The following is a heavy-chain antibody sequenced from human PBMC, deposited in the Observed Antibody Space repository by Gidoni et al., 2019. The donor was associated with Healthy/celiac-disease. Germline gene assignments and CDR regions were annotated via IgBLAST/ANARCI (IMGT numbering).Heavy chain of an antibody. CDR2: IYYSGST. CDR3: ASQPWYYDFWSGYPDYFDY. V-gene: IGHV4-39*01. D-gene: IGHD3-3*01. Sequence: QLQLQESGPGLVKPSETLSLTCTVSGGSISSSSYSWGWIRQPPGKGLEWIGSIYYSGSTYYNPSLKSRVTISVDTSKNQFSLKLSSVTAADTAVYYCASQPWYYDFWSGYPDYFDYWGQGTLVTVSS. J-gene: IGHJ4*02. CDR1: GGSISSSSYS.